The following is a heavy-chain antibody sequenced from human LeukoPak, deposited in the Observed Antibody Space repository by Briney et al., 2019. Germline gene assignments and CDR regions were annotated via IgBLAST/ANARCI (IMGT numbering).Heavy chain of an antibody. Sequence: PGGSLRLSCAASGFTFSSYAMHWVRQAPGKGLEWVAVISYDGSNKYYADSVKGRFTISRDNSKNTLYLQMNSLRAEDTAVYYCATGLRFSGPFDYWGQGTLVTVSS. CDR3: ATGLRFSGPFDY. J-gene: IGHJ4*02. CDR1: GFTFSSYA. CDR2: ISYDGSNK. V-gene: IGHV3-30-3*01.